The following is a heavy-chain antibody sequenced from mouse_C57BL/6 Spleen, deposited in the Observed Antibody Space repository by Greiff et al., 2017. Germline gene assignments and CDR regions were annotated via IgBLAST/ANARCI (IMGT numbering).Heavy chain of an antibody. CDR2: IYPRSGNT. Sequence: QVQLQQSGAELARPGASVKLSCKASGYTFTSYGISWVKQRTGQGLEWIGEIYPRSGNTYYNEKFKGKATLTADKSSSTAYMELRSLTSEDSAVYFCAREMYGNCEDWYFGVWGTGTTVTVSS. D-gene: IGHD2-10*02. CDR3: AREMYGNCEDWYFGV. CDR1: GYTFTSYG. V-gene: IGHV1-81*01. J-gene: IGHJ1*03.